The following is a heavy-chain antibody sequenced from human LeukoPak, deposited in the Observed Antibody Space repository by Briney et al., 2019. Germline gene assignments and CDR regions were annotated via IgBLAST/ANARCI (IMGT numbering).Heavy chain of an antibody. D-gene: IGHD6-19*01. V-gene: IGHV3-21*01. J-gene: IGHJ4*02. Sequence: GGSLRLSCAASGFTFSSYSMNWVRQAPGKGLEWVSSISSSSSYIYYADSVKGRFTISRDNSKNTLYLQMNSLRAEDTAVYYCARAPGIAVAGSYWGQGTLVTVSS. CDR1: GFTFSSYS. CDR2: ISSSSSYI. CDR3: ARAPGIAVAGSY.